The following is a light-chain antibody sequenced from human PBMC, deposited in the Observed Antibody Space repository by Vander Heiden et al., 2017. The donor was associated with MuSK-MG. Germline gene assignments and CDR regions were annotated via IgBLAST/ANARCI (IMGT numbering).Light chain of an antibody. J-gene: IGLJ2*01. V-gene: IGLV1-40*01. CDR2: GNS. CDR1: SSNIGAGYD. CDR3: QSYDSSLFVV. Sequence: QSVLTQPPSVSGAPGQRVTISCTGSSSNIGAGYDVHWYQQLPGTAPKHLIYGNSNRPSGVPDRFSGSKSGTSASLAITGLQAEDEADYYCQSYDSSLFVVFGGGTKLTVL.